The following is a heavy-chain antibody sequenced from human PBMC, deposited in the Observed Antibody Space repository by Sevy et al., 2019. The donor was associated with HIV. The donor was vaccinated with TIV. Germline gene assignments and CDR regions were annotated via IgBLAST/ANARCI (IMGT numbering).Heavy chain of an antibody. J-gene: IGHJ6*02. D-gene: IGHD2-2*01. CDR3: ARDCSSSTCLWGLDV. V-gene: IGHV3-7*03. CDR2: IKKDGSER. CDR1: GFTFSSYW. Sequence: GGSLRLSCGGSGFTFSSYWMSWVRQAPGKGLEWVANIKKDGSERYYVDSVKGRFTISRDNAKKSLYLQMNSLRTEDTAVYYWARDCSSSTCLWGLDVWGQGPTVTVSS.